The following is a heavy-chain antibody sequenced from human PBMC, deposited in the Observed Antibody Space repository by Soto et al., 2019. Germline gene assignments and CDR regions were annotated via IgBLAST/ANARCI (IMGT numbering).Heavy chain of an antibody. CDR2: ISTTSSSI. Sequence: ESLRLSCAASGFSLSSYSMNWVRQAPGKGLEWISYISTTSSSIYYADSVKGRFTISRDNAKNSLFLQMNSLRDEDKAVYYCARKGVAFDYWGQGALVTVSS. CDR3: ARKGVAFDY. D-gene: IGHD3-3*01. V-gene: IGHV3-48*02. CDR1: GFSLSSYS. J-gene: IGHJ4*02.